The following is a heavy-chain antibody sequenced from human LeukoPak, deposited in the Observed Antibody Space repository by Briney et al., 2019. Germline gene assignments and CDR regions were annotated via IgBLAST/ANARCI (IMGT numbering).Heavy chain of an antibody. D-gene: IGHD1-14*01. Sequence: GGSLRLSCAASGFTFSSYAIHWVRQSPGKGLEWVAVISYGGSDKYYADSVKGRFSISRDNSKNTLYLEMNSLSPDDTAVYYCARGVEPLAANTLAYWGQGTLVTVSS. CDR2: ISYGGSDK. V-gene: IGHV3-30*14. CDR1: GFTFSSYA. CDR3: ARGVEPLAANTLAY. J-gene: IGHJ4*02.